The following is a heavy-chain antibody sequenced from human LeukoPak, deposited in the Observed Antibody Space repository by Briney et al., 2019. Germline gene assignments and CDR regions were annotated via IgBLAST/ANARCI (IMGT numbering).Heavy chain of an antibody. D-gene: IGHD2-2*02. J-gene: IGHJ2*01. CDR3: ARDGYCSSTRCYTGYFDL. Sequence: GASVKVSCKASGYTFTSYGISWVRQAPGQGLEWMGWISAYNGNTNYAQKLQGRVTMTTDTSTSTAYMELRSLRSDDTAVYYCARDGYCSSTRCYTGYFDLWGRGTLVTVSS. CDR2: ISAYNGNT. CDR1: GYTFTSYG. V-gene: IGHV1-18*01.